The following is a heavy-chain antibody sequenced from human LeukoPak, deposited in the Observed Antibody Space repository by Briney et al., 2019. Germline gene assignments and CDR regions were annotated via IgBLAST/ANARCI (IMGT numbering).Heavy chain of an antibody. Sequence: GESLKISCQGFGYTFTTSWIGWVPQLPGKGLEWMAIIYAGNFDTKYSPSFQGQVSISTDRSISTAYLQWSSLQASDTAIYFCAILNHPDGRIYWGQGTLVTVSS. J-gene: IGHJ4*02. CDR2: IYAGNFDT. CDR1: GYTFTTSW. D-gene: IGHD5-24*01. CDR3: AILNHPDGRIY. V-gene: IGHV5-51*01.